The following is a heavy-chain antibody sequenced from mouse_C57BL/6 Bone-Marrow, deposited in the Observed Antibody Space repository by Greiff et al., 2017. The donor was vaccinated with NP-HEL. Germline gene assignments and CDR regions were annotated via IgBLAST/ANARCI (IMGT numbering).Heavy chain of an antibody. CDR2: IDPETGGT. CDR1: GYTFTDYE. V-gene: IGHV1-15*01. CDR3: EGKVYYGNYYFDY. Sequence: QVHVKQSGAELVRPGASVTLSCKASGYTFTDYEMHWVKQTPVHGLEWIGAIDPETGGTAYNQKFKGQAILTADKSSSTAYMELRSLTSEDSAVYYVEGKVYYGNYYFDYWGQGTTLTVSS. J-gene: IGHJ2*01. D-gene: IGHD2-1*01.